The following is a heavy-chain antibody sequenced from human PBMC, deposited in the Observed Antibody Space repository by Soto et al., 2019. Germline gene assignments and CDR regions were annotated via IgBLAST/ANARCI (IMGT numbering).Heavy chain of an antibody. Sequence: GGSLRLSCAASGFTFSSYAMSWVRQAPGKGLEWVSAISGSGGSTYYADSVKGRFTISRDNSKNTLYLQTNSLRAEDTAVYYCAKDYFARVDTAMARYYFDYWGQGTLVTVSS. CDR1: GFTFSSYA. D-gene: IGHD5-18*01. V-gene: IGHV3-23*01. CDR3: AKDYFARVDTAMARYYFDY. CDR2: ISGSGGST. J-gene: IGHJ4*02.